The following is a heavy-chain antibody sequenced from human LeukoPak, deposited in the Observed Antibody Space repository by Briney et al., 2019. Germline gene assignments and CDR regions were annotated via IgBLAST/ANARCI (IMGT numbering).Heavy chain of an antibody. V-gene: IGHV1-8*03. J-gene: IGHJ4*02. D-gene: IGHD3-9*01. Sequence: ASVKVSFKSSGYTFTSYDINWVRQPTGQGLAGMGWINPNSGNTCNAQKFQERVTITRHTPISKPYMELSSLSAAYTPGYYFPRADILSGYYIIDYWGQGTLVTVSS. CDR1: GYTFTSYD. CDR2: INPNSGNT. CDR3: PRADILSGYYIIDY.